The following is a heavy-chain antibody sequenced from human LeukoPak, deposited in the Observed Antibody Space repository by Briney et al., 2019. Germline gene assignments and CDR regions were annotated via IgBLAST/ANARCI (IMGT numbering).Heavy chain of an antibody. Sequence: PSETLSLTCTVSGGSISSYYWSWIRQPPGKGLEWIGYIYYSIYYSGSTNYNPSLKSRVTILVDTSKNQFSLNLSSVTAADTAVYYCARAPDYGDQPTSGAFDIWGQGTMVTVSS. V-gene: IGHV4-59*01. CDR1: GGSISSYY. CDR3: ARAPDYGDQPTSGAFDI. J-gene: IGHJ3*02. CDR2: IYYSIYYSGST. D-gene: IGHD4-17*01.